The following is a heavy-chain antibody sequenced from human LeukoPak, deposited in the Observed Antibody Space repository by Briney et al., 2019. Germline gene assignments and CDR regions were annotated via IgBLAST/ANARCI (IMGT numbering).Heavy chain of an antibody. Sequence: SETLSLTCTVSGGSISSGSYYWSWIRRPAGKGLEWIGRIYTSGSTNYNPSLKSRVTISVDTSKNQFSLKLSSVTAADTAVYYCARVANDYSNYYFDYWGQGTLVTVSS. CDR2: IYTSGST. V-gene: IGHV4-61*02. CDR3: ARVANDYSNYYFDY. J-gene: IGHJ4*02. D-gene: IGHD4-11*01. CDR1: GGSISSGSYY.